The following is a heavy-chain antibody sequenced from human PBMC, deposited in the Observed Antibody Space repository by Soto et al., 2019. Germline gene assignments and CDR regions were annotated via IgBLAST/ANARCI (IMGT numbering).Heavy chain of an antibody. D-gene: IGHD1-7*01. J-gene: IGHJ4*02. CDR3: ASRDPGTSVDY. CDR2: IYRTGST. V-gene: IGHV4-4*02. Sequence: SETLSLTCAVSGGSFTSNNWWTWVRQPPGQGLEWIGEIYRTGSTNYNPSLKSRVTISLDKSENQFSLKVTSLTAADTAVYYCASRDPGTSVDYWDQGTLVTVPS. CDR1: GGSFTSNNW.